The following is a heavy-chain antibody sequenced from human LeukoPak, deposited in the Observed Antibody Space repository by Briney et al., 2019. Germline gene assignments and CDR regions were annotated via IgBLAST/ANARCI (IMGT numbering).Heavy chain of an antibody. CDR3: ARSNYDSTTFYYHLDF. Sequence: GGSLRLSCAASGFTFSSYWMHWVRQAPGKGPVWVSRVDVHGQGTAYADSVKGRFTISRDNAKDTLSLQMNSLSAEDTAVYYCARSNYDSTTFYYHLDFRGQGTLVTVSS. CDR2: VDVHGQGT. CDR1: GFTFSSYW. V-gene: IGHV3-74*01. J-gene: IGHJ4*02. D-gene: IGHD2/OR15-2a*01.